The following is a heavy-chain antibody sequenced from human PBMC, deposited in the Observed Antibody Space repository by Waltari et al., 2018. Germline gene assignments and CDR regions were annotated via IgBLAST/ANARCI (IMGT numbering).Heavy chain of an antibody. V-gene: IGHV4-34*01. CDR1: GGSFSGYY. D-gene: IGHD1-26*01. J-gene: IGHJ4*02. CDR3: ARGSRTYSGSLGWFDY. Sequence: QVQLQQWGAGLLKPSETLSLTCAVYGGSFSGYYWSWIRQPPGKGLEWIGEINHSGSTNYNPSLKSRVTISVDTSKTQFSLKLSSVTAADTAVYYCARGSRTYSGSLGWFDYWGQGTLVTVSS. CDR2: INHSGST.